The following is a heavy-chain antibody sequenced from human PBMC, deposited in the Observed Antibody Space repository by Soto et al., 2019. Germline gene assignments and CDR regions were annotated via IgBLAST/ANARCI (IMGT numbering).Heavy chain of an antibody. Sequence: QVQLVQSGAEVKKPGSSVKVSCKASGGTFSSYTISWVRQAPGQGLEWMGRIIPILGIANYAQKFQGRVTITADKSTSPAYMELSSLRSEDTAVYYCASTTYDILTGYYRPGDFDYWGQGTLVTVSS. J-gene: IGHJ4*02. V-gene: IGHV1-69*02. D-gene: IGHD3-9*01. CDR3: ASTTYDILTGYYRPGDFDY. CDR1: GGTFSSYT. CDR2: IIPILGIA.